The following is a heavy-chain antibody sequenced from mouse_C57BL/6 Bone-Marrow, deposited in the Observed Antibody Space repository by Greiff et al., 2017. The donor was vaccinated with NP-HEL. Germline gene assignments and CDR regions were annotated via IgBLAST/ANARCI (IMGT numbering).Heavy chain of an antibody. CDR2: IDPSDSYT. CDR1: GYTFTSYW. Sequence: QVQLQQPGAELVMPGASVKLSCKASGYTFTSYWMHWVKQRPGQGLEWIGEIDPSDSYTNYNQKFKGKSTLTVDKSSSTAYMQLSSLTSEDSAVYYCARFRWPYYFDYWGQGTTLTVSS. V-gene: IGHV1-69*01. D-gene: IGHD1-1*02. CDR3: ARFRWPYYFDY. J-gene: IGHJ2*01.